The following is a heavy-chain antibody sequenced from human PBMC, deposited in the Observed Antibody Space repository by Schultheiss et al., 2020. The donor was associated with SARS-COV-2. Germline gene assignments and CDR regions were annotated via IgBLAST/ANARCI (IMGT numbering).Heavy chain of an antibody. V-gene: IGHV3-23*01. J-gene: IGHJ3*02. CDR3: ARARLRSSDAFDI. D-gene: IGHD4-17*01. CDR1: GFTFSSYE. Sequence: GGSLRLSCAASGFTFSSYEMNWVRQAPGKGLEWVSAISGSGGSTYYADSVKGRFTISRDNSKNTLYLQMNSLRAEDTAVYYCARARLRSSDAFDIWGQGTMVTVSS. CDR2: ISGSGGST.